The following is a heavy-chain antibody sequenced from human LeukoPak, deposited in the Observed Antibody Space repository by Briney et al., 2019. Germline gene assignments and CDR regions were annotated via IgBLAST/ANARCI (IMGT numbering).Heavy chain of an antibody. J-gene: IGHJ4*02. CDR2: ISHSGST. CDR1: GYSISSGYY. V-gene: IGHV4-38-2*02. D-gene: IGHD2-15*01. CDR3: VREILYCSGGSCYRGPFDN. Sequence: SETLSLTRTVSGYSISSGYYWGCIRRPPGKGLEGIGSISHSGSTYYNPSLKSRVTISVDTFKNQFSLKLSSVTAADTAVYYCVREILYCSGGSCYRGPFDNWGQGTLVTVSA.